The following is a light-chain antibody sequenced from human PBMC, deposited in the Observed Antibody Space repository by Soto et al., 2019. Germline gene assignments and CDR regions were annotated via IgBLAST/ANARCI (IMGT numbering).Light chain of an antibody. V-gene: IGKV1-39*01. CDR3: QQSYSTPYT. Sequence: IHMTQSPSSLSASVGDRVTITCRASQRITTYLTWYQQKPGKAPKLLISTAATLQGGVPSRFSGSGSGTDFTLTITTLQPEDFATYCCQQSYSTPYTFGGGTKLEIK. J-gene: IGKJ2*01. CDR2: TAA. CDR1: QRITTY.